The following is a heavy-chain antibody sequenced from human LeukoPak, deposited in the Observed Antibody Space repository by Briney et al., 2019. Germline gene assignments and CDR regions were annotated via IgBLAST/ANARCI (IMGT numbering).Heavy chain of an antibody. D-gene: IGHD6-25*01. CDR2: ISGTGSIT. V-gene: IGHV3-23*01. CDR1: GFTFSSYA. Sequence: PGGSLRLSCAASGFTFSSYAMSWVRQAPGKGLEWVSVISGTGSITYYADSVKGRFTISRDNSKNTLYLQMNSLRAEDTAVYYCAKGDGNQRSQGYYFDYWGQGTLVTVSS. J-gene: IGHJ4*02. CDR3: AKGDGNQRSQGYYFDY.